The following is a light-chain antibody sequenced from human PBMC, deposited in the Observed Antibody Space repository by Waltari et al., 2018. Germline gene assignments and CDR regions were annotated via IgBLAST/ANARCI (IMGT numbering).Light chain of an antibody. V-gene: IGLV2-14*01. J-gene: IGLJ1*01. CDR3: SSYTSSSTL. Sequence: QSALTQPASVSGSPGQSITISCTGTSSDVGGYNYVSWYQQHPGKAPKLMIYDVSKRSSGVSNRFSGSKSGNTASLTISGLQAEDEADYYCSSYTSSSTLVGTGTKVTVL. CDR1: SSDVGGYNY. CDR2: DVS.